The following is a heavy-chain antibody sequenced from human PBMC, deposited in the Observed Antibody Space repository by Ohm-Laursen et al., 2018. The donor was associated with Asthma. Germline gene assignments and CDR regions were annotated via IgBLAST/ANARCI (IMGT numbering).Heavy chain of an antibody. CDR2: ISAYNGNT. CDR1: GYTFTSYG. D-gene: IGHD5-12*01. CDR3: ARDQDSGYDTDYGMDV. J-gene: IGHJ6*02. Sequence: ASVKVSCKASGYTFTSYGISWVRQAPGQGLEWMGWISAYNGNTNYAQKLQGRVTMTTDTSTSTAYMELRSLRSDDTAVYYCARDQDSGYDTDYGMDVWGQGTTVTVSS. V-gene: IGHV1-18*01.